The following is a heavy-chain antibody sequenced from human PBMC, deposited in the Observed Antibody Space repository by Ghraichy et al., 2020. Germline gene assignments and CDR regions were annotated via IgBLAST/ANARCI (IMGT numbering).Heavy chain of an antibody. CDR3: ARGSKVVRFYYYDGMDV. V-gene: IGHV3-48*02. D-gene: IGHD4-23*01. J-gene: IGHJ6*02. Sequence: GESLNISCVGSGFTFSGYSMNWFRQSPGKGLQWLSYITSSSRTTSYADSVKGRFTVSRDNAQNSVYLQMESLGDEDTGVYYCARGSKVVRFYYYDGMDVWGQGTPVTLSS. CDR1: GFTFSGYS. CDR2: ITSSSRTT.